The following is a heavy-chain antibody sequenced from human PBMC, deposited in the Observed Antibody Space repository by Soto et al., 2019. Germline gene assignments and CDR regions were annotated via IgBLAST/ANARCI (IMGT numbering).Heavy chain of an antibody. D-gene: IGHD3-3*01. Sequence: QVQLVQSGAEVKKPGASVKVSCKASGYTFTTYGISWVRQAPGQGLEWMGWISAYNGNTNYAQKLQGRVTMTTDTSTSTAYIELRSLGSDDKAVYDCARAPHYDVWRGYPANWFDPWGQGTLVTVSS. CDR3: ARAPHYDVWRGYPANWFDP. CDR2: ISAYNGNT. V-gene: IGHV1-18*01. CDR1: GYTFTTYG. J-gene: IGHJ5*02.